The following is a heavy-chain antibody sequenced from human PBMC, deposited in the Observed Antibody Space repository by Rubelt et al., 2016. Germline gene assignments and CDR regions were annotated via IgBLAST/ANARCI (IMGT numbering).Heavy chain of an antibody. J-gene: IGHJ4*02. D-gene: IGHD3-10*01. Sequence: FSDYGMHWVRQAPGKGLEWVAFIRYDGTNKYYADSVKGRFTISRDNSKNTLYLQMNSLRAEDTAVYYCARVAPMVRGVLVWGFDHWGQGTLVTVSS. CDR1: FSDYG. CDR2: IRYDGTNK. V-gene: IGHV3-30*02. CDR3: ARVAPMVRGVLVWGFDH.